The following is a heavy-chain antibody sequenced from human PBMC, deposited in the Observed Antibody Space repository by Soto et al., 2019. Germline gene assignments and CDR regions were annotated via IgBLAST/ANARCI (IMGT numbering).Heavy chain of an antibody. J-gene: IGHJ5*02. CDR2: FSGTGGYT. CDR3: ARGQRALISYGPFDP. V-gene: IGHV3-23*01. CDR1: VFTLSSYA. D-gene: IGHD4-17*01. Sequence: GGSLRLSCAASVFTLSSYAMSCVRQAPGKGLELVSTFSGTGGYTYYADSVKGRFTISRDDSKNTLFLHMNSLRAADTAVYYCARGQRALISYGPFDPWGQGTLVAVSS.